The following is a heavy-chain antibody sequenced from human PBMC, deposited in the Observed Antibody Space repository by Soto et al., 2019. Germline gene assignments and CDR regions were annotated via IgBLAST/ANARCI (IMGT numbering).Heavy chain of an antibody. D-gene: IGHD6-13*01. J-gene: IGHJ4*02. CDR1: VFTFSSYW. V-gene: IGHV3-7*01. Sequence: GGSLRLSCAASVFTFSSYWMIWLRPSRLKGLEWVANIKQDGSYKYYVDSVKGRFTISRDNAKNSLYLQMNSLRAEDTAVYYCARDGTQGSSWYPFDYWGQGTLVTVSS. CDR3: ARDGTQGSSWYPFDY. CDR2: IKQDGSYK.